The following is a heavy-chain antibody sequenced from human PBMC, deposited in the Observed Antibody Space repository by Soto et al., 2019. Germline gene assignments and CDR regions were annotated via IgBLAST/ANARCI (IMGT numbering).Heavy chain of an antibody. J-gene: IGHJ2*01. V-gene: IGHV4-34*01. CDR1: GGSFSGYY. D-gene: IGHD2-15*01. CDR3: ARAEYCSGGSCYGHWYFDL. CDR2: INHSGST. Sequence: QVQLQQWGAGLLKPSETLSLTCAVYGGSFSGYYWSCIRQPPGKGLEWIGEINHSGSTNYNPSLKSRVTISVDTSKNQFSLKLSSVTAADTAVYYCARAEYCSGGSCYGHWYFDLWGRGTLVTVSS.